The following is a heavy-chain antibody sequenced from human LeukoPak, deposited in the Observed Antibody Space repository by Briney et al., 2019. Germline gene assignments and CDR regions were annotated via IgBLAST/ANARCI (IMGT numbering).Heavy chain of an antibody. CDR3: AKVYSSGHYYYYYMDV. Sequence: GGSLRLSCAASGFTFSSYAMSWVRHAPGKGLEWVSAISGSGGSTYYADSVKGRFTISRDNSKNTLYLQMNSLRAEDTAVYYCAKVYSSGHYYYYYMDVWGKGTAVTISS. J-gene: IGHJ6*03. D-gene: IGHD6-19*01. V-gene: IGHV3-23*01. CDR1: GFTFSSYA. CDR2: ISGSGGST.